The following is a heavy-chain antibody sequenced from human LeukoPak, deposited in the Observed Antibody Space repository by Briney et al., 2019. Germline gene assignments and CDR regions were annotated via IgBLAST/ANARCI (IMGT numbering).Heavy chain of an antibody. CDR1: GGSFSGYY. CDR2: INHSGST. Sequence: SETLSLTCAVYGGSFSGYYWSWIRQPPGKGLEWIGEINHSGSTNYNPSPKSRVTISVDTSKNQFSLKLSSVTAADTAVYYCARGRLRRVNYYYMDVWGKGTTVTVSS. CDR3: ARGRLRRVNYYYMDV. J-gene: IGHJ6*03. D-gene: IGHD3-3*01. V-gene: IGHV4-34*01.